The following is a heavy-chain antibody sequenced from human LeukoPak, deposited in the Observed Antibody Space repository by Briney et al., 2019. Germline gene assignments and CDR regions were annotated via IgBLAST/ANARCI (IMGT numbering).Heavy chain of an antibody. CDR1: GGTFSSYA. CDR3: ARAYEDTAIVTSAFDI. Sequence: SVKVSCKASGGTFSSYAISWVRQAPGQGLEWMGGIIPIFGTANYAQKFQGRVTITADESTSTAYMELSSLRSEDTAVYYCARAYEDTAIVTSAFDIWGQGTMVTVSS. V-gene: IGHV1-69*13. CDR2: IIPIFGTA. J-gene: IGHJ3*02. D-gene: IGHD5-18*01.